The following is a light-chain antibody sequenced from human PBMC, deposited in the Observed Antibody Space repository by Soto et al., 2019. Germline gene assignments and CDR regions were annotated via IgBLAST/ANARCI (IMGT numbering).Light chain of an antibody. CDR1: QGVSSTY. CDR3: QLYGNSPPMYT. CDR2: GAS. V-gene: IGKV3-20*01. J-gene: IGKJ2*01. Sequence: EIVLTQSPGTLSLYPGERATLSCRASQGVSSTYLAWYQQRLGQAPRLLIFGASSRATGIPDRFSGSGSGTDFNLSISRLEPEDFAVYYCQLYGNSPPMYTFGQGTKVEIK.